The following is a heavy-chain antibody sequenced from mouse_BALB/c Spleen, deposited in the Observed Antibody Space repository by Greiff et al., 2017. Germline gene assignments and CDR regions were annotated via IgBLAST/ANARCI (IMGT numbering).Heavy chain of an antibody. V-gene: IGHV5-17*02. J-gene: IGHJ1*01. CDR3: ARSGDYDYWYFEV. Sequence: EVQLVESGGGLVQPGGSRKLSCAASGFTFSSFGMHWVRQAPEKGLEWVAYISSGSSTIYYADTVKGRFTISRDNPKNTLFLQMTSLRSEDTAMYYCARSGDYDYWYFEVWGAGTTVTVAS. CDR2: ISSGSSTI. CDR1: GFTFSSFG. D-gene: IGHD2-4*01.